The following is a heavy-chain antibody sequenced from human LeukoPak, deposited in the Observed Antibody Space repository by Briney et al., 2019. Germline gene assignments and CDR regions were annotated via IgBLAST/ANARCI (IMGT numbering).Heavy chain of an antibody. J-gene: IGHJ5*02. CDR2: ISGGSSYT. CDR1: GFTFSDYY. D-gene: IGHD3-10*01. V-gene: IGHV3-11*05. Sequence: GGPLRLPCATSGFTFSDYYMSWIRQAPGKGLEWVSYISGGSSYTNYADSVKGRFTIPRDNTRNSLYLQMNSLRAEDTAVYYCARGCGSGSSNWFDPWGQGTLVTVSS. CDR3: ARGCGSGSSNWFDP.